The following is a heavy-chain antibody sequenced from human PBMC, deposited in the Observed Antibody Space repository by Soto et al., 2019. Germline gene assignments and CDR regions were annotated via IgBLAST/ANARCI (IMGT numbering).Heavy chain of an antibody. CDR3: AREDYDILTGPLDS. CDR1: GFTFSNYN. D-gene: IGHD3-9*01. Sequence: QVQLVESGGGVVQPGRSLRLSCAASGFTFSNYNMHWVRQAPGKGLEWVGAIWYDGSNKYYRDSVKGRFTISRDNSKNALYLRMNSLRADDTAVYSCAREDYDILTGPLDSWGQGTLVTVSS. J-gene: IGHJ4*02. V-gene: IGHV3-33*01. CDR2: IWYDGSNK.